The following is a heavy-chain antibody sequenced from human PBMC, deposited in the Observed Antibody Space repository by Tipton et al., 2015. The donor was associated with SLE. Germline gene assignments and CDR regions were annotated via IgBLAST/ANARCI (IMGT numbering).Heavy chain of an antibody. Sequence: TLSLTCTVSGGSISSSSYYWGWIRQPPGKGLEWIGSIYYSGSTYYNPSLKSRVTISVDTSKDQFSLKLSSVTAADTAVYYCAKDISGIADGAFDIWGQGTMVTVSS. J-gene: IGHJ3*02. D-gene: IGHD6-13*01. V-gene: IGHV4-39*07. CDR1: GGSISSSSYY. CDR3: AKDISGIADGAFDI. CDR2: IYYSGST.